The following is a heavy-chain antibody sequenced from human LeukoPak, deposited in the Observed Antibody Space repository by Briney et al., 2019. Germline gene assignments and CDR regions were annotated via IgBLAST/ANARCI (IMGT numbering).Heavy chain of an antibody. D-gene: IGHD6-19*01. CDR1: GFTFSSYW. CDR2: IKQDGSEK. Sequence: GGSLRLSCAASGFTFSSYWMNWVRQAPGKGLEWVANIKQDGSEKYYVDSVKGRFTISRDNAKNSLYLQMNSLRAEDTAVYYCARGHKQWLVLPDYWGQGTLVTVSS. CDR3: ARGHKQWLVLPDY. V-gene: IGHV3-7*01. J-gene: IGHJ4*02.